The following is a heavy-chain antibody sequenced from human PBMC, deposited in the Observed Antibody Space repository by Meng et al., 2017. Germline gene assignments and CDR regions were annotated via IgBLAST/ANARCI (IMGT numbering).Heavy chain of an antibody. CDR1: GFTFSSYA. Sequence: GESLKISCAASGFTFSSYAMSWVRQAPGKGLEWVSAISGSGGSTYYADSVKGRFTISRDNSKNTPYLQMNSLRAEDTAVYYCAKDYLSFTAAYGMDVWGQGTTVTVSS. J-gene: IGHJ6*02. CDR2: ISGSGGST. CDR3: AKDYLSFTAAYGMDV. D-gene: IGHD3-16*02. V-gene: IGHV3-23*01.